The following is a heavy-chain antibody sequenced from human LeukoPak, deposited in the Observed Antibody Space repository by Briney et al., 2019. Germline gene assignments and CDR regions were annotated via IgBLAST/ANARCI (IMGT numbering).Heavy chain of an antibody. CDR2: IYYSGTT. V-gene: IGHV4-31*03. D-gene: IGHD3-10*01. CDR3: ARYVVYGSGKYYFDY. CDR1: GGSISSGGYY. Sequence: PSETLSLTCTVSGGSISSGGYYWSWIRQHPGKGLEWIGYIYYSGTTYYNPSLQSRVTISVDTSKNQFSLRLNSVTAADAAVYFCARYVVYGSGKYYFDYWGQGSLVTVSS. J-gene: IGHJ4*02.